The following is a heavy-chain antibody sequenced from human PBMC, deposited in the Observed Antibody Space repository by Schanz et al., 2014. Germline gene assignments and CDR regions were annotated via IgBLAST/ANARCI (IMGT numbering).Heavy chain of an antibody. Sequence: QVQLVESGGGLVKPGGSLRLSCAASGFIFNDYYMNWIRQAPGKGLEWFSYISRDGTTSYYADSVKGRFTISRDNANNSLYQEITSLLGDDATVNYCAGCGLRKFGVVYGLAVWGQGTTVTVS. V-gene: IGHV3-11*01. D-gene: IGHD3-3*01. CDR1: GFIFNDYY. J-gene: IGHJ6*02. CDR2: ISRDGTTS. CDR3: AGCGLRKFGVVYGLAV.